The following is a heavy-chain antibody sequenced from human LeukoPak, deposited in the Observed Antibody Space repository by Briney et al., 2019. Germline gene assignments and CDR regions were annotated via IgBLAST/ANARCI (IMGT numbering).Heavy chain of an antibody. Sequence: PSQTLSLTCTVSGGSISSGGYYWSWIRQPPGKGLEWIGYIYHSGSTYYNPSLKSRVTISVDKSKNQFSLKLSSVTAADTAVYYCARILVDTAMAVGGLNAFDIWGQGTMVTVSS. D-gene: IGHD5-18*01. V-gene: IGHV4-30-2*01. J-gene: IGHJ3*02. CDR2: IYHSGST. CDR1: GGSISSGGYY. CDR3: ARILVDTAMAVGGLNAFDI.